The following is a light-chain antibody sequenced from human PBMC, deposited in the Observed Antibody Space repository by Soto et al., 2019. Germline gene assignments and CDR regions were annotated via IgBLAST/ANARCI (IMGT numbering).Light chain of an antibody. CDR1: QSVTSDY. J-gene: IGKJ3*01. CDR3: QHYGYSVRP. Sequence: EIVLTQSPGTLSLSPGERATLSCRASQSVTSDYLAWYQQKPGQAPRLLIYGASTRATGIPDRFSGSESGTEFTLTISRLEPEDFAVYYCQHYGYSVRPFGPGTKVDFK. CDR2: GAS. V-gene: IGKV3-20*01.